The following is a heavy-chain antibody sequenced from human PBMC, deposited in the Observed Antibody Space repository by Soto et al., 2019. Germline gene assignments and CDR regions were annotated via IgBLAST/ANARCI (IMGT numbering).Heavy chain of an antibody. D-gene: IGHD4-4*01. CDR3: AKDVIYSNYYYYGMDV. Sequence: LRLSCAASGFTFSSYAMSWVRQAPGKGLEWVSAISGSGGSTYYADSVKGRFTISRDNSKNTLYLQMNSLRAEDTAVYYCAKDVIYSNYYYYGMDVWGQGTTVTVSS. J-gene: IGHJ6*02. CDR1: GFTFSSYA. CDR2: ISGSGGST. V-gene: IGHV3-23*01.